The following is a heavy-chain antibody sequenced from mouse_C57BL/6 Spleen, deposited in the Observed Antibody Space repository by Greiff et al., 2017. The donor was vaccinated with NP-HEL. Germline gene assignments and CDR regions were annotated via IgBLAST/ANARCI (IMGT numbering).Heavy chain of an antibody. V-gene: IGHV14-2*01. CDR1: GFNIKDYY. CDR2: IDPEDGET. D-gene: IGHD2-2*01. J-gene: IGHJ2*01. CDR3: ARGVTTRGYYFDY. Sequence: EVQLQQSGAELVKPGASVKLSCTASGFNIKDYYMHWVKQRTEQGLEWIGRIDPEDGETKYAPNFQGKATITADTSSNTAYLQLSSLTSEDTAVYYCARGVTTRGYYFDYWGQGTTLTVSS.